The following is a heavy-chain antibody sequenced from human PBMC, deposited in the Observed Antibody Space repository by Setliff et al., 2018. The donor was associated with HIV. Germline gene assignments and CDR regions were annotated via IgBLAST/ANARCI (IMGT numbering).Heavy chain of an antibody. CDR3: ARRKSGSSYRFFNY. Sequence: SETLSLTCTVSGPPIGIGSYYWTWIRQPAGRGLEWIGHISASGSSKFNPTLQSRVTLSVDPSNNQFSLNLTSVTAADTAVDYCARRKSGSSYRFFNYWGLGSLVTVSS. J-gene: IGHJ4*02. D-gene: IGHD3-16*02. CDR2: ISASGSS. CDR1: GPPIGIGSYY. V-gene: IGHV4-61*09.